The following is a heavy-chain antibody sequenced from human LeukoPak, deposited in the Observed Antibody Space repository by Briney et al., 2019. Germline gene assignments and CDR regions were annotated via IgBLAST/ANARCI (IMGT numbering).Heavy chain of an antibody. D-gene: IGHD5-12*01. CDR1: GYTFTRYY. CDR3: ARVGGYDSVFYYYYYMDV. V-gene: IGHV1-2*02. CDR2: INPNSGCT. Sequence: ASVKVSCKASGYTFTRYYMHWVRQAPGQGLEWVGCINPNSGCTNYAQKFQRRVTMTRDTSITTAYMELSRLRSDDTAVYYCARVGGYDSVFYYYYYMDVWGKGTPVTVSS. J-gene: IGHJ6*03.